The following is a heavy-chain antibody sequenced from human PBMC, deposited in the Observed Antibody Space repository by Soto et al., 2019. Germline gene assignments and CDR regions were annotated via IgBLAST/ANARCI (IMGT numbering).Heavy chain of an antibody. V-gene: IGHV3-49*04. CDR1: GFTFGDYA. CDR3: TPHPPITILGVVRNILYHYGMDV. D-gene: IGHD3-3*01. J-gene: IGHJ6*02. CDR2: IRSRAYGGTT. Sequence: GGSLRLSCTASGFTFGDYAMSWVRQAPGKGLEWVGFIRSRAYGGTTEYAASVKGRFTISRDDPKSITYLHMNSLKTEDTAVYYCTPHPPITILGVVRNILYHYGMDVWGQGHTVTVSS.